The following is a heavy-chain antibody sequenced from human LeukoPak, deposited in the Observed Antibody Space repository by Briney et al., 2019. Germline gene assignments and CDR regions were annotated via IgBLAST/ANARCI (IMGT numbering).Heavy chain of an antibody. J-gene: IGHJ4*02. CDR2: ISGSGGST. Sequence: AMXWXXXXPGKGLEGVSAISGSGGSTYYADSVKGGFTISRDNSKKTLSLQMNSLIAEDTAVYYCANASRYCSGCNCYSLYFDYWGQGTLVTVSS. CDR3: ANASRYCSGCNCYSLYFDY. D-gene: IGHD2-15*01. V-gene: IGHV3-23*01. CDR1: A.